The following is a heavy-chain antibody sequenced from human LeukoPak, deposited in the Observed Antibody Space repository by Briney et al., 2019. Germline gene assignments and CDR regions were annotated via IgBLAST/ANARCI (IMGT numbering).Heavy chain of an antibody. Sequence: SETLSLTCAVYGGSFSGYYWSWIRQPPGKGLEWIGEINHSGGTNYNPSLRSRVTISVDTSKNQFSLKLSSVTAADTAVYYCARGQGRRYYYGSGSYVDYWGQGTLVTVSS. CDR2: INHSGGT. D-gene: IGHD3-10*01. J-gene: IGHJ4*02. V-gene: IGHV4-34*01. CDR3: ARGQGRRYYYGSGSYVDY. CDR1: GGSFSGYY.